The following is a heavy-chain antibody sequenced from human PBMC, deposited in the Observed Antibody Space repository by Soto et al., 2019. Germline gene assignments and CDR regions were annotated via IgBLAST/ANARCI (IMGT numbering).Heavy chain of an antibody. CDR1: GFTFSDYY. CDR2: ISSSNSYT. Sequence: GGPLRLSCAASGFTFSDYYLSWIRQAPGKGLEWVSYISSSNSYTNYADAVKGRFTISRDNAKNSLYLQMNSLRAEDTAVYYCARSPNSSGYYFNFDYWGQGTQVTVSS. D-gene: IGHD3-22*01. V-gene: IGHV3-11*03. CDR3: ARSPNSSGYYFNFDY. J-gene: IGHJ4*02.